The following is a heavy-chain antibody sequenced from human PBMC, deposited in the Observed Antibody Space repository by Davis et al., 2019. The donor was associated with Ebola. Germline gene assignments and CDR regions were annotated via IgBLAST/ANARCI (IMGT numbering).Heavy chain of an antibody. D-gene: IGHD4-17*01. CDR2: IFYSGST. CDR1: GGSFSGYY. CDR3: ARDRAVTTSGLYNWFDP. Sequence: SKTLSLTCVVYGGSFSGYYWSWIRQPPGKGLQWVGEIFYSGSTNYNPSLKSRVTVSLDTSKNQFSLKLSSVTAADTAVYYCARDRAVTTSGLYNWFDPWGQGTLVTVSS. V-gene: IGHV4-34*12. J-gene: IGHJ5*02.